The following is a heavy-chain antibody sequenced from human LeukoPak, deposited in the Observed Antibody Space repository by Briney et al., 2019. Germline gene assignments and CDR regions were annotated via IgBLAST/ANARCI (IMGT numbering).Heavy chain of an antibody. Sequence: VASVKVSCKASGYTFTDYFIHWVRQAPGQGLEWMGGITPIFGTANYAQKFQGRVTITADESTSTAYMELSSLRSEDTAVYYCAREDYCSSSSCPLRVWGKGTTVTVSS. D-gene: IGHD2-15*01. V-gene: IGHV1-69*13. J-gene: IGHJ6*04. CDR2: ITPIFGTA. CDR3: AREDYCSSSSCPLRV. CDR1: GYTFTDYF.